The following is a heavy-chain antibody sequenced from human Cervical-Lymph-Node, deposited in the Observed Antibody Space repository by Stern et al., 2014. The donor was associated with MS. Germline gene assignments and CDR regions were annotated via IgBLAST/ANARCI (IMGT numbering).Heavy chain of an antibody. Sequence: VQLVESGGGVVQPGRSLRLSCAASGFVFRRSALHWVRQAPGKGLEWVALISYDGRDKYYTDSVKGRFTVSRDNSNNTVDLEMNSLRLEDTAVYYCAKGESGSYLDWGQGSLVTVSS. CDR1: GFVFRRSA. CDR3: AKGESGSYLD. J-gene: IGHJ4*02. V-gene: IGHV3-30*04. CDR2: ISYDGRDK. D-gene: IGHD1-26*01.